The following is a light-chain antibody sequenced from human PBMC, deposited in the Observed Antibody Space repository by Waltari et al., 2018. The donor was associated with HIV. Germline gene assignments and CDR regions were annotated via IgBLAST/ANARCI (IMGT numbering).Light chain of an antibody. Sequence: QSVLTQPPSVSAAPGQKATISCSGRSSHTGNNDVSWYQQLPGTAPKLRIYDNKQRPAGIPDRYSGSKSGTSATLGITGLQTGDEADYYCGTWDSSLSARVFGGGTKVTVL. CDR3: GTWDSSLSARV. CDR1: SSHTGNND. J-gene: IGLJ3*02. CDR2: DNK. V-gene: IGLV1-51*01.